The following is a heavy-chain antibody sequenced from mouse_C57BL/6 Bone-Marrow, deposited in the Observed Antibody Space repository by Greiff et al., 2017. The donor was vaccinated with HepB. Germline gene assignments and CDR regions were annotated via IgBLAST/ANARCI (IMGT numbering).Heavy chain of an antibody. CDR2: INPSNGGT. D-gene: IGHD1-1*01. V-gene: IGHV1-53*01. CDR3: ARRGGDGSSAGYFDV. J-gene: IGHJ1*03. CDR1: GYTFTSYW. Sequence: VKLQQPGTELVKPGASVKLSCKASGYTFTSYWMHWVKQRPGQGLEWIGNINPSNGGTKYNEKFKSKATLTVDKPSSTAYMQLSSLTSEDSAVYYCARRGGDGSSAGYFDVWGTGTTVTVSS.